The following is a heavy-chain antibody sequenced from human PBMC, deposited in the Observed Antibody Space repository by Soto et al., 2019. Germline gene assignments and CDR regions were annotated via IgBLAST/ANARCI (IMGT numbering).Heavy chain of an antibody. CDR3: AKDEGGIFDS. D-gene: IGHD3-16*01. CDR2: IWPNRGAT. CDR1: GYTFTAYY. V-gene: IGHV1-2*02. J-gene: IGHJ4*02. Sequence: QVQLVQSGAEVKKPGASLKVSCRASGYTFTAYYIPWVRQAPGQALEWMGWIWPNRGATHYAQQFQGRVTMTRDTSINTVYMELSPVRSDDTAVYYCAKDEGGIFDSWGQGTLVTVSS.